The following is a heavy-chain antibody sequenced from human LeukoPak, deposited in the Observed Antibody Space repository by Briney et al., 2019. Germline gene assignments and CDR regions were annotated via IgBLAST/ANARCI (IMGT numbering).Heavy chain of an antibody. V-gene: IGHV4-59*02. CDR3: ARVTDSSGSFDP. Sequence: SETLSLTCTVSGGSVSSYYWSWIRQPPGEGLEWIGYIYYSGSTNYNPSLKSRVTISVDTSKNQFSLKLSSVTAADTAVYYCARVTDSSGSFDPWGQGTLVTVSS. D-gene: IGHD3-22*01. J-gene: IGHJ5*02. CDR2: IYYSGST. CDR1: GGSVSSYY.